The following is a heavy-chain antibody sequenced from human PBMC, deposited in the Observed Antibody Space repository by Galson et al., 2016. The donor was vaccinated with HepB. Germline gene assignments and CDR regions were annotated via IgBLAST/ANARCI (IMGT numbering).Heavy chain of an antibody. V-gene: IGHV2-5*08. D-gene: IGHD1-14*01. CDR2: IYWDDDV. Sequence: PALVKPTQTLTLTCTFSGFSLSTAGMGVGWIRQPPGKALEWLALIYWDDDVRYSPSLKNRLTITKGTSENQVVLTITNMNPVDTATYYCAHHREWFDFWGQGNLVIVSS. CDR1: GFSLSTAGMG. J-gene: IGHJ5*01. CDR3: AHHREWFDF.